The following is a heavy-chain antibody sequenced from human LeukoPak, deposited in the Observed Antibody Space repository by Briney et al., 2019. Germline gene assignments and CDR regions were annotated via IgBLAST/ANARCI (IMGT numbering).Heavy chain of an antibody. CDR1: GDSVSSNSAA. CDR2: TYYRSKWYN. CDR3: ARRTTMVRGVIIGDNDAFDI. D-gene: IGHD3-10*01. J-gene: IGHJ3*02. Sequence: SQTLSLTCAISGDSVSSNSAAWNWIRQSPSRGLEWLGRTYYRSKWYNDYAVSVKSRITINPDTSKNQFSLQLNSVTLEDTAVYYCARRTTMVRGVIIGDNDAFDIWGQGTMVTVSS. V-gene: IGHV6-1*01.